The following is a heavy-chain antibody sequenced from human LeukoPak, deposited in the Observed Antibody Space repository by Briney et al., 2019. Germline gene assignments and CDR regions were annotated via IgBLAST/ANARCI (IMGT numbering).Heavy chain of an antibody. J-gene: IGHJ4*02. CDR3: ARVGGYDYVSHY. CDR1: GYSISSGYY. V-gene: IGHV4-38-2*01. CDR2: IYHSGST. D-gene: IGHD5-12*01. Sequence: SETLSLTCAVSGYSISSGYYWGWIRQPPGKGLEWIGSIYHSGSTYYNPSLKSRVTISVDTSKNQFSLKLSSVTAADTAVYYCARVGGYDYVSHYWGQGTLVTVSS.